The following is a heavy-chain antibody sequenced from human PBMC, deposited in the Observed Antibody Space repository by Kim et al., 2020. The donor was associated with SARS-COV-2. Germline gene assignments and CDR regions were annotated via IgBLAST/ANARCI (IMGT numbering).Heavy chain of an antibody. CDR1: GFTFSSYG. J-gene: IGHJ6*02. D-gene: IGHD1-26*01. CDR3: AKGRYSGSYSPRLYYYGMDV. V-gene: IGHV3-30*18. Sequence: GGSLRLSCAASGFTFSSYGMHWVRQAPGKGLEWVAVISYDGSNKYYADSVKGRFTISRDNSKNTLYLQMNSLRAEDTAVYYCAKGRYSGSYSPRLYYYGMDVWGQGTTVTVSS. CDR2: ISYDGSNK.